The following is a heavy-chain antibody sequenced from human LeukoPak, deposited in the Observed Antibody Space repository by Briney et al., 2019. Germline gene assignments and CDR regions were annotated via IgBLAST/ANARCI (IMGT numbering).Heavy chain of an antibody. V-gene: IGHV4-4*02. Sequence: SETLSLTCAVSGGSISSTNWWSWVRQPPGKGLEWIGEIHHSGSTNYNPSLKSRVTISVDKSTNQFSLKLSSVTAADTAVYYCARGEGYSSSWYTPHFDSWGQGTLVTVSS. J-gene: IGHJ4*02. CDR3: ARGEGYSSSWYTPHFDS. D-gene: IGHD6-13*01. CDR2: IHHSGST. CDR1: GGSISSTNW.